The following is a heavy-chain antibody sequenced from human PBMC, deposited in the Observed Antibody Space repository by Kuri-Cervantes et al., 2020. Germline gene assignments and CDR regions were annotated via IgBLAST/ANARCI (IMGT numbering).Heavy chain of an antibody. Sequence: GGSLRLSCAASGFTFSSYGMHWVRQAPGKGLEWVAVISYDGSNKYYADSVKGRFTISRDNSKNTLYLQMNSLRAEDTAVYYCASGPRAAWFGELYFDYWGQGTLVTVSS. CDR1: GFTFSSYG. V-gene: IGHV3-30*03. CDR2: ISYDGSNK. CDR3: ASGPRAAWFGELYFDY. D-gene: IGHD3-10*01. J-gene: IGHJ4*02.